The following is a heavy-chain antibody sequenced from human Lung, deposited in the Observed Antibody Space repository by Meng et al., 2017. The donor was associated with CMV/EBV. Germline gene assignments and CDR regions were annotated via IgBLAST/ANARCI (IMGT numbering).Heavy chain of an antibody. CDR3: ASFPPPGKQWLVTDY. CDR2: IYHSGST. CDR1: GCASSGSSW. V-gene: IGHV4-4*02. Sequence: VPRQESGPVLVKSSGSLSLTCAASGCASSGSSWWGWVRQRPGRGLEWIGEIYHSGSTNYNPSLKSRVTISVDKTKNQFSLKLSSLTAADTAVYYCASFPPPGKQWLVTDYWGQGTLVTVSS. J-gene: IGHJ4*02. D-gene: IGHD6-19*01.